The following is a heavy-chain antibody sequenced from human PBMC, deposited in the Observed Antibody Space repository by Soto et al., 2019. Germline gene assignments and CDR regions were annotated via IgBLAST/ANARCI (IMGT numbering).Heavy chain of an antibody. Sequence: EVQLVESGGGLVQPGGSLRLSCAASGFTFSRHWMHWVRQAPGKGLVWVSRINSDGSSTSYADSVKGRFTISRDNAKNTLYLQMISLRAEDTAVYYCVRTSLVVAAATREDYWGQGTLVTVSS. CDR2: INSDGSST. CDR3: VRTSLVVAAATREDY. D-gene: IGHD2-15*01. J-gene: IGHJ4*02. CDR1: GFTFSRHW. V-gene: IGHV3-74*01.